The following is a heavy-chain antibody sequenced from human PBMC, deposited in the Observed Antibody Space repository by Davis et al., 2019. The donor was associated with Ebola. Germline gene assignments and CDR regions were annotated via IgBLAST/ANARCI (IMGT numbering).Heavy chain of an antibody. V-gene: IGHV4-34*01. CDR3: ARGANSLMTTVTTGWYFDL. CDR1: GGSFSGYY. J-gene: IGHJ2*01. CDR2: INHSGST. D-gene: IGHD4-17*01. Sequence: PSETLSLTCAVYGGSFSGYYWSWIRQPPGKGLEWIGEINHSGSTNYNPSLKSRVTISVDTSKNQFSLKLSSVTAADTAVYYCARGANSLMTTVTTGWYFDLWGRGTLVTVSS.